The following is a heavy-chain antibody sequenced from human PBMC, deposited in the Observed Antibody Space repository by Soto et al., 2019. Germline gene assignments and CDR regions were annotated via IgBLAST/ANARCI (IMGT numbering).Heavy chain of an antibody. Sequence: PSETLSLTCAVYGGSFSGYYWSWIRQPPGKGLEWIGEINHSGSTNYNPSLKSRATISVDTSKNQFSLKLSSVTAADTAVYYCARSIAGHFDYWGQGTLVTVSS. D-gene: IGHD6-13*01. CDR1: GGSFSGYY. V-gene: IGHV4-34*01. CDR3: ARSIAGHFDY. CDR2: INHSGST. J-gene: IGHJ4*02.